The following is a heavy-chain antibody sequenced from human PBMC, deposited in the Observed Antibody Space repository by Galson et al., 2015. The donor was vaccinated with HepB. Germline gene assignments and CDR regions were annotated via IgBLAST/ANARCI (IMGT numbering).Heavy chain of an antibody. CDR3: VREGRRYSYGHEY. J-gene: IGHJ4*02. CDR1: GYDFSTYR. CDR2: ISAYNGNT. V-gene: IGHV1-18*04. Sequence: SVKVSCKASGYDFSTYRIGWVRQAPGQGLEWMGWISAYNGNTNSAQKFQGRVIFTTDTSTSTGYMELRSLRSDDTAVYYCVREGRRYSYGHEYWGQGTLVTVSS. D-gene: IGHD5-18*01.